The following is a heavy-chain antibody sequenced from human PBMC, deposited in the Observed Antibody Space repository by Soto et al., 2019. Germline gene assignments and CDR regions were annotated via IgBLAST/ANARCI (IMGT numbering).Heavy chain of an antibody. D-gene: IGHD1-26*01. CDR2: IVPMLGTP. CDR3: ARNGTYSSSLSQYSGMDV. V-gene: IGHV1-69*01. CDR1: GGTFDNFI. J-gene: IGHJ6*02. Sequence: QVQLVQSGAEVKEPGSSVSVSCKASGGTFDNFIMNWVRQTPGQGLEWMGGIVPMLGTPTYAEKFKGRVTISASGSTSTMYMEVTSLRSEDTAIYYCARNGTYSSSLSQYSGMDVWGQGTMVTVSS.